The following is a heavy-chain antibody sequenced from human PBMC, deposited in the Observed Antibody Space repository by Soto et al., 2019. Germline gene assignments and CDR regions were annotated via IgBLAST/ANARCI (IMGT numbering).Heavy chain of an antibody. CDR1: GFTFRSYS. CDR3: ARAQKVVAATYFDY. J-gene: IGHJ4*02. V-gene: IGHV3-48*01. D-gene: IGHD2-15*01. Sequence: EVQLVESGGGLVQPGGSLRVSCAASGFTFRSYSMNWVRQAPGKGLEWVSYISASGSTIYYADSVKGRFIISRDNAKNSLYLQMNSLRVEDTAVYYCARAQKVVAATYFDYWGQGTLVTVSS. CDR2: ISASGSTI.